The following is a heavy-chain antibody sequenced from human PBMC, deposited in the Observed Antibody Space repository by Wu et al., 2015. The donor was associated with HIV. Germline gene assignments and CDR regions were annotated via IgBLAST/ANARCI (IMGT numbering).Heavy chain of an antibody. J-gene: IGHJ4*02. D-gene: IGHD7-27*01. Sequence: QVQLVQSGAEVKKPGASVKVSCKASGYTFTGYYMHWVRQAPGQGLEWMGWINPNSGGTNYAQKFQGRVTMTRDTSISTAYMELSRLRSDDTAVYYCARDPTPXTIQLGGFDYWGQGTLVTVSS. CDR1: GYTFTGYY. CDR2: INPNSGGT. V-gene: IGHV1-2*02. CDR3: ARDPTPXTIQLGGFDY.